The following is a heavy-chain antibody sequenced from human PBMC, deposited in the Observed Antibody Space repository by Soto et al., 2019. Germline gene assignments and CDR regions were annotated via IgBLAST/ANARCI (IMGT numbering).Heavy chain of an antibody. CDR2: ISSNGGST. D-gene: IGHD6-13*01. CDR3: ARDSLSSSWPIFDY. V-gene: IGHV3-64*01. J-gene: IGHJ4*02. Sequence: GGSLRLSCAASGFTFSSYAMHWVRQAPGKGLEYVSAISSNGGSTYYANSVKGRFTISRDNSKNTLYLQMGSLRAEDMAVYYCARDSLSSSWPIFDYWGQGTLVTVSS. CDR1: GFTFSSYA.